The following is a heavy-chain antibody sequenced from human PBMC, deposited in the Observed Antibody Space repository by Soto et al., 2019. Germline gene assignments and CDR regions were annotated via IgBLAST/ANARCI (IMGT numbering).Heavy chain of an antibody. J-gene: IGHJ4*02. CDR1: GFTFSDYA. D-gene: IGHD6-13*01. V-gene: IGHV3-23*01. Sequence: EVQLLESGGALVQPGGSLRLSCAASGFTFSDYAMNWVRQAPGKGLEWVSSIINSADNTYCANSVKGRFTISRDNSKNTLYLQMNSLRAEDTAVYYCAKYEYTSTWYSFDNWGQGTLVTVSS. CDR3: AKYEYTSTWYSFDN. CDR2: IINSADNT.